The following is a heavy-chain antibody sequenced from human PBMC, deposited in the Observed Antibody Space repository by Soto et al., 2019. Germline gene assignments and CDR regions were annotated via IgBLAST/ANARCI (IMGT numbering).Heavy chain of an antibody. D-gene: IGHD4-17*01. J-gene: IGHJ5*01. CDR3: AGEEGVTVANDGSDS. Sequence: EVQVVESGGGLVQPGESLRLSCVGSGFTFRSYWMSWVRQAPGKGLEWVANIRPEGNEKYYVDSVKGRSIISRDNAKNSVFQQMNSLGVEDTAVYCCAGEEGVTVANDGSDSWGQGTLVTVSS. V-gene: IGHV3-7*03. CDR2: IRPEGNEK. CDR1: GFTFRSYW.